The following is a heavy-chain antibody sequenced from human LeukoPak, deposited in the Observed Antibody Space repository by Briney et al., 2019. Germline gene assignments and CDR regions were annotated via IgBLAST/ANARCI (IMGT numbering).Heavy chain of an antibody. V-gene: IGHV4-34*01. CDR2: INHSGIP. CDR1: CGSFGGYY. Sequence: KPSETLSLTCAVYCGSFGGYYWSWIRQPPGKGREWIGEINHSGIPNYNPSLKSRVTISAETSKNQFSLNLSPVTAAHTAVYYCARDIARDNSTRFFDYWGQGPLVSVSS. D-gene: IGHD1-1*01. CDR3: ARDIARDNSTRFFDY. J-gene: IGHJ4*02.